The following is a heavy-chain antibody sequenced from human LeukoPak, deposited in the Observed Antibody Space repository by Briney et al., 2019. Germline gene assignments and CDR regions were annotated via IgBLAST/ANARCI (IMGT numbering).Heavy chain of an antibody. CDR2: ISGDSTYI. CDR1: GFTFASYS. J-gene: IGHJ4*02. CDR3: ARDLLDYYDSTGY. D-gene: IGHD3-22*01. Sequence: PGGSLRLSCAASGFTFASYSMNWVRQAPGKGLEWVSSISGDSTYIYNAGSVKGRFTISRDNAKNSLYLQMNSLRAEDTAVYYCARDLLDYYDSTGYWGQGTLVTVSS. V-gene: IGHV3-21*04.